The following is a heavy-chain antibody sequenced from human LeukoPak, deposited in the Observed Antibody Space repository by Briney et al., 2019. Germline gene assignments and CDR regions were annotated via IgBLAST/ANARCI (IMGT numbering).Heavy chain of an antibody. CDR2: INPSGGST. D-gene: IGHD4-17*01. CDR3: ARDSLYGVVDY. Sequence: ASVKVSCKTSGYTFTSYYIHWVRQAPGQGLEWMGIINPSGGSTSYAQKFQARVTMTRDTSTSTVYMYLSSLRSEDTAVYYCARDSLYGVVDYWGQGTLVTVSS. J-gene: IGHJ4*02. V-gene: IGHV1-46*01. CDR1: GYTFTSYY.